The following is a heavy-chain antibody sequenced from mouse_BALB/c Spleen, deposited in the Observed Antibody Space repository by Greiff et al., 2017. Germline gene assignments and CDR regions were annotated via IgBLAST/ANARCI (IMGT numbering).Heavy chain of an antibody. V-gene: IGHV14-3*02. CDR1: GFNIKDTY. Sequence: GVELVKPGASVKLSCTASGFNIKDTYMHWVKQRPEQGLEWIGRIDPANGNTKYDPKFQGKATITADTSSNTAYLQLSSLTSEDTAVYYCASIYYYGSSWAYWGQGTLVTVSA. J-gene: IGHJ3*01. CDR2: IDPANGNT. CDR3: ASIYYYGSSWAY. D-gene: IGHD1-1*01.